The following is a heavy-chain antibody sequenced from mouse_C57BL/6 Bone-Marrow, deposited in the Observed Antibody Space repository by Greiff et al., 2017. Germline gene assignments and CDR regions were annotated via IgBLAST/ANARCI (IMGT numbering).Heavy chain of an antibody. CDR2: IDPENGDT. V-gene: IGHV14-4*01. CDR3: TTHYGSSYYFDY. D-gene: IGHD1-1*01. CDR1: GFNIKDDY. J-gene: IGHJ2*01. Sequence: EVQRVESGAELVRPGASVKLSCTASGFNIKDDYMHWVKQRPEQGLEWIGWIDPENGDTEYASKFQGQATIPADTSSNTAYLQLSSLTSEDTAVYYCTTHYGSSYYFDYWGQGTTLTVSS.